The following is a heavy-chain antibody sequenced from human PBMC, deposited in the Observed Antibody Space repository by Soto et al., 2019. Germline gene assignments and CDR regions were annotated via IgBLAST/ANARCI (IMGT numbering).Heavy chain of an antibody. CDR3: VRFGEFKDYYFYGMDV. D-gene: IGHD3-10*01. CDR1: GGSISSSSYY. V-gene: IGHV4-39*01. Sequence: SETLSLTCTVSGGSISSSSYYWGWIRQPPGKGLEWIGSIYYSGSTYYNPSLKSRVTISVDTSKNQFSLKLSSVTAADTAVYFCVRFGEFKDYYFYGMDVWGQGTTVTVSS. J-gene: IGHJ6*02. CDR2: IYYSGST.